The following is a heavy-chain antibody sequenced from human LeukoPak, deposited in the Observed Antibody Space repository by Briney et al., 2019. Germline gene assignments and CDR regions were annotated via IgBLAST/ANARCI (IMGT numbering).Heavy chain of an antibody. CDR3: ARQTVPYYDFWSGYLS. CDR2: IYYSGCT. V-gene: IGHV4-39*01. D-gene: IGHD3-3*01. Sequence: SETLSLTCTVSGGSISSSSYYWGWIRQPPGKGLEWIGSIYYSGCTYYNPSLKSRVTISVDTSKNQFSLKLSSVTAADTAVYYCARQTVPYYDFWSGYLSWGQGTLVTVSS. CDR1: GGSISSSSYY. J-gene: IGHJ1*01.